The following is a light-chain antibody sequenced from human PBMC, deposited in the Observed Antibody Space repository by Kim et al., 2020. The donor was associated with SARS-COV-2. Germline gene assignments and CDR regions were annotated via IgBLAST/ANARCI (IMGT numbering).Light chain of an antibody. Sequence: LRQRVRITGQETRLRNYYADWFQQKPGQAPVLVIYGKKNRPSGIPDRFSGSSSGDTASLTITGAQAEDEAVYYCSSRDTSGHLWVFGGGTQLTVL. CDR2: GKK. J-gene: IGLJ3*02. CDR3: SSRDTSGHLWV. V-gene: IGLV3-19*01. CDR1: RLRNYY.